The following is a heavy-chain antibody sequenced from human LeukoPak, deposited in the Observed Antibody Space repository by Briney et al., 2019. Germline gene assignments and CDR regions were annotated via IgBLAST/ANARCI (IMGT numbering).Heavy chain of an antibody. CDR2: MNPNSGNT. CDR1: GYTFTSYD. J-gene: IGHJ6*03. Sequence: ASVKVSCKASGYTFTSYDINWVRQATGQGLEWMGWMNPNSGNTGYAQKFQGRVTMTRNTSISTAYMELSSLGSEDTAVYYCARGVRQLVSGYYYYYMDVWGKGTTVTVSS. V-gene: IGHV1-8*01. CDR3: ARGVRQLVSGYYYYYMDV. D-gene: IGHD6-13*01.